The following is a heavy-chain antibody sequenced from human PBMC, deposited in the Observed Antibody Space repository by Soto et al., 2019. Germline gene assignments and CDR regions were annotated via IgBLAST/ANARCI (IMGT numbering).Heavy chain of an antibody. CDR2: FSWNSGSI. CDR1: GFTFDDYA. CDR3: AKGSVPVPYSNFDY. V-gene: IGHV3-9*01. Sequence: EVQLVESGGGLVQPGRSLRLSCAASGFTFDDYAMHWVRQAPGKGLEWVSGFSWNSGSIGYADSVKGRFTISRDNAKNSLYLQMNSLRAEDTALYYCAKGSVPVPYSNFDYWGQGTLVTVSS. D-gene: IGHD6-13*01. J-gene: IGHJ4*02.